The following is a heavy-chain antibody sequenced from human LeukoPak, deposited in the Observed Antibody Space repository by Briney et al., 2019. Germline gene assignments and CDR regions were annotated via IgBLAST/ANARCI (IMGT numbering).Heavy chain of an antibody. CDR1: GFTFSNAW. Sequence: GGSLRLSCAASGFTFSNAWMSWVRQAPGKGLEWVGRIKSKTDGGTTDYAARVKGRFTISRDDSKNTLYLQMNSLKTEDTAVYYCTTDWVNLYDFWSGSDYWGQGTLVTAPS. CDR2: IKSKTDGGTT. D-gene: IGHD3-3*01. V-gene: IGHV3-15*01. J-gene: IGHJ4*02. CDR3: TTDWVNLYDFWSGSDY.